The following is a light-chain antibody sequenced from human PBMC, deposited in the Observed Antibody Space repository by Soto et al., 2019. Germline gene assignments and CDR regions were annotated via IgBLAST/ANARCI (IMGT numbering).Light chain of an antibody. CDR1: ISDVGGYNY. CDR2: EVS. CDR3: SSYTSSSTNV. Sequence: QSVLTQPASVSGSPGQLITISCTGTISDVGGYNYVSWYQQHPGKAPKLMIYEVSNRPSGVSNRFSGSKSGNTASLTISGLEAEDEAYYYCSSYTSSSTNVFGTGTKLTVL. V-gene: IGLV2-14*01. J-gene: IGLJ1*01.